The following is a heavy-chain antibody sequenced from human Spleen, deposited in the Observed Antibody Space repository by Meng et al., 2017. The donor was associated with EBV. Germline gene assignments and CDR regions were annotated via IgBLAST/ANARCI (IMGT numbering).Heavy chain of an antibody. V-gene: IGHV7-4-1*02. J-gene: IGHJ5*02. CDR2: INTATGDA. D-gene: IGHD3-10*01. CDR1: GYTFSAYA. Sequence: QGQMVLLWSELKKPGASVKVSCKASGYTFSAYAMNWVRQAPGQGLEWLGWINTATGDATYAQDFTGRFLFSLDTSVTTAYLQISSLKAEDTAVYYCARDRVWFGDKGWFDPWGQGTLVTV. CDR3: ARDRVWFGDKGWFDP.